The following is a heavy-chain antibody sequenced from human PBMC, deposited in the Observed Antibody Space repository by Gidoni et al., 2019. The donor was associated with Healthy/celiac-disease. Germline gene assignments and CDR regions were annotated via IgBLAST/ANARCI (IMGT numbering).Heavy chain of an antibody. CDR3: ARIYDSSGYYYGTDAFDI. V-gene: IGHV5-51*01. D-gene: IGHD3-22*01. Sequence: EVQLVQSGAEVKKPGESLKISCTGSGYSFTSSWIGWVRQMPGKGLEWMGIIYPGDSDTRYSPSFQGQVTISADKSISTAYLQWSSLKASDTAMYYCARIYDSSGYYYGTDAFDIWGQGTMVTVS. J-gene: IGHJ3*02. CDR2: IYPGDSDT. CDR1: GYSFTSSW.